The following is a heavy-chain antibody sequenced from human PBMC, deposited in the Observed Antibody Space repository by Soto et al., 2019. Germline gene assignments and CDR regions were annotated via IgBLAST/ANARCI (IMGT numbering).Heavy chain of an antibody. D-gene: IGHD3-3*01. CDR1: GGSISSYY. CDR2: IYYSGST. J-gene: IGHJ6*03. V-gene: IGHV4-59*01. CDR3: ARGTYYDFWSGYYTSYYYYYIDV. Sequence: PSETLSLTCTVSGGSISSYYWSWIRQPPGKGLEWIGYIYYSGSTNYNPSLKSRVTISVDTSKNQFSLKLSSVTAADTAVYYCARGTYYDFWSGYYTSYYYYYIDVCDTRTTVTVSS.